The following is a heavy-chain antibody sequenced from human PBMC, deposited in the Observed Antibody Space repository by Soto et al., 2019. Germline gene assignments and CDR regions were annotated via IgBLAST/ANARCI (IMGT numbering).Heavy chain of an antibody. CDR3: ARSGGIAVAGFQKYNWFDP. D-gene: IGHD6-19*01. CDR2: NYYSGST. J-gene: IGHJ5*02. V-gene: IGHV4-59*08. CDR1: GGSISSYY. Sequence: SETLSLTCTVSGGSISSYYWSWIRQPPGKGLEWIGYNYYSGSTNYNPSLKSRVTISVDTSKNQFSLKLSSVTAADTAVYYCARSGGIAVAGFQKYNWFDPWGQGTLVTVSS.